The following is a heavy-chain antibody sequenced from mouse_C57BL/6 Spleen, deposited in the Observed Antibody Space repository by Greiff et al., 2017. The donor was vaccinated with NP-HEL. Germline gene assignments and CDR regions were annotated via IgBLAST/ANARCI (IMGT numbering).Heavy chain of an antibody. D-gene: IGHD4-1*01. Sequence: VQLQQPGAELVKPGASVKLSCKASGYTFTSYWMHWVKQRPGQGLEWIGMIHPNSGSTNYNEKFKSKATLTVDKSSSTAYMQLSSLTSGDSAVDYCARGNWDGAYWFAYWGQGTLVTVSA. CDR2: IHPNSGST. J-gene: IGHJ3*01. V-gene: IGHV1-64*01. CDR3: ARGNWDGAYWFAY. CDR1: GYTFTSYW.